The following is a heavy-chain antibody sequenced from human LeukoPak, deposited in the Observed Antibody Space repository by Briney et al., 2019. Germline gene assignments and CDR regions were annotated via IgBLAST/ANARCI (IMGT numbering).Heavy chain of an antibody. Sequence: GGSLRLSGAASGFIFSSYSMNWVRQSPGKGLEWVSHISGSSVTRYYADSVKGRFTISRDNVKNSLYLQMNSLRDEDTAVYYCARYFGDPQGMDVWGQGTTVTVSS. CDR3: ARYFGDPQGMDV. J-gene: IGHJ6*02. V-gene: IGHV3-48*02. D-gene: IGHD3-10*01. CDR1: GFIFSSYS. CDR2: ISGSSVTR.